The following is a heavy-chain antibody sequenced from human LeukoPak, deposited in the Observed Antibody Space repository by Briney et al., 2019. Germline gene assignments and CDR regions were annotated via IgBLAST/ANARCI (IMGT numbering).Heavy chain of an antibody. V-gene: IGHV1-18*01. Sequence: ASVKVSCKASGYTFTSYGISWVRQAPGQGLEWMGWISAYNGNTNYAQKLQGRVTMTTDTSTSTAYMELRSLRSDDTAVYYCARDYYGSGRNAFDIWGQGTMVTVSS. CDR3: ARDYYGSGRNAFDI. CDR2: ISAYNGNT. CDR1: GYTFTSYG. D-gene: IGHD3-10*01. J-gene: IGHJ3*02.